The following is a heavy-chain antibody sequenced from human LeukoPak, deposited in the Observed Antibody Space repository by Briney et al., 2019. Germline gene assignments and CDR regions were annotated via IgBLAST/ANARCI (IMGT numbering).Heavy chain of an antibody. D-gene: IGHD6-6*01. CDR1: GGSISSSSYY. V-gene: IGHV4-39*07. CDR2: IYHSGST. J-gene: IGHJ4*02. CDR3: ARDKESIAARPRYFDY. Sequence: SETLSLTCTVSGGSISSSSYYWGWIRQPPGKGLEWIGSIYHSGSTYYNPSLKSRVTISVDTSKNQFSLKLSSVTAADTAVYSCARDKESIAARPRYFDYWGQGTLVTVSS.